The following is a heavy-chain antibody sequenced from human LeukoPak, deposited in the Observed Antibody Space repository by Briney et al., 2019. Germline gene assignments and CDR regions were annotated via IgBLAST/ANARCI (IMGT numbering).Heavy chain of an antibody. Sequence: GGSLRLSCAASGFTFSNSWMTWVRQAPGKRLEWVANINQDGSEKNSLDSVKGRFSISRDNSKNSVYLQMNTLRAEDTAVYHCARTFPSIWYGWFDPWGQGTLVTVSS. CDR2: INQDGSEK. D-gene: IGHD6-13*01. V-gene: IGHV3-7*05. J-gene: IGHJ5*02. CDR3: ARTFPSIWYGWFDP. CDR1: GFTFSNSW.